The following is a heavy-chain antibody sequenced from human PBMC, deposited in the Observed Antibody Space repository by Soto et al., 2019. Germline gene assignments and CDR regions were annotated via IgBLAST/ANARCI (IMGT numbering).Heavy chain of an antibody. J-gene: IGHJ4*02. D-gene: IGHD2-15*01. V-gene: IGHV3-23*01. CDR2: ISGSGGST. CDR1: GFTFSSYA. CDR3: APRVVVAASSQLPPYYFDY. Sequence: GGSLRLSCAASGFTFSSYAMSWVRQAPGKGLEWVSAISGSGGSTYYADSVKGRFTISRDNSKNTLYLQMNSLRAEDTAVYYCAPRVVVAASSQLPPYYFDYWGQGTLVTVSA.